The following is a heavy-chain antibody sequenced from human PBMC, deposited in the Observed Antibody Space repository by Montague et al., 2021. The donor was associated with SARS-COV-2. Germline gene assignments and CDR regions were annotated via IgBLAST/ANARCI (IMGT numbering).Heavy chain of an antibody. D-gene: IGHD3-10*01. CDR1: GFPFTTHC. CDR2: INDDGSQT. CDR3: TALRRTDPFDY. J-gene: IGHJ4*02. V-gene: IGHV3-7*01. Sequence: SRRLSCAASGFPFTTHCMNLFRQAPGKGLEWVSNINDDGSQTYYIDSVKGRFTISRDNSRNSLFLQMTGLRAEDTAVYYCTALRRTDPFDYWGQGNLVTVSS.